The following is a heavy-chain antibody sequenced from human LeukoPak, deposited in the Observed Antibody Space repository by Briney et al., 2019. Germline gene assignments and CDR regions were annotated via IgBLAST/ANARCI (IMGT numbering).Heavy chain of an antibody. CDR2: IRSEANSYAT. V-gene: IGHV3-73*01. J-gene: IGHJ4*02. Sequence: PRGSLKPSCAASGLTFSGSAIHWVRPAYGNRLEWVDRIRSEANSYATAYAASVKGRFTISRDDLKNTACLQMNSLKTEDTAVYYCTRRWGSNWYYDYWGQGTLVTVSS. CDR3: TRRWGSNWYYDY. D-gene: IGHD6-13*01. CDR1: GLTFSGSA.